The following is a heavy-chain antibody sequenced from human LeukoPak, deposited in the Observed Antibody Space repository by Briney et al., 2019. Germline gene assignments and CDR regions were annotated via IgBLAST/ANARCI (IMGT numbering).Heavy chain of an antibody. CDR1: GFTFSSYS. CDR2: ISTSSSYI. CDR3: AKGWSGFDY. Sequence: GGSLRLSCAASGFTFSSYSMNWVRQAPGKGLEWVPSISTSSSYIYYADSVTGRFTISRDNAKTSLYLQMNSLRAEDTAVYYWAKGWSGFDYWGKGPLVTVSA. J-gene: IGHJ4*02. D-gene: IGHD3-3*01. V-gene: IGHV3-21*01.